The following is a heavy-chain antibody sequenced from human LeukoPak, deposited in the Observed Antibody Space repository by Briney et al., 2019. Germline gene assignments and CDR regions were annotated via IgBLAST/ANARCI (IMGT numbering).Heavy chain of an antibody. J-gene: IGHJ4*02. V-gene: IGHV3-33*01. CDR1: GFTFNHYG. D-gene: IGHD4-11*01. CDR3: ARDAQRGFDYSNSLQY. CDR2: IWSDGTNK. Sequence: PGGSLRLSCAAAGFTFNHYGMHWVRQAPGKGLEWVSVIWSDGTNKYYAASVKGRFTISRDDSDKTVYLQMSSLRPDDTGVYYCARDAQRGFDYSNSLQYWGQGTPVTVST.